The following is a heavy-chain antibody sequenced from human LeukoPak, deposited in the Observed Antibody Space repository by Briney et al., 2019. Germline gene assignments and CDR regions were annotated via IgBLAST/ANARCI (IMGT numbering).Heavy chain of an antibody. CDR1: GYTFTSYD. Sequence: ASVKVSCKASGYTFTSYDINWVRQATGQGLEWMGWMNPNSGNTGYAQKFQGRVTMTRNTSISTAYMELSSLRSEDTAVYYCAREQDRYFDYYYGMDVWGQGTTVTVSS. V-gene: IGHV1-8*01. D-gene: IGHD3-9*01. CDR2: MNPNSGNT. J-gene: IGHJ6*02. CDR3: AREQDRYFDYYYGMDV.